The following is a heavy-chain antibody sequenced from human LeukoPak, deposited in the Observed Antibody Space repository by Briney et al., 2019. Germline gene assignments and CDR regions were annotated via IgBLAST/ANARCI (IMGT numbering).Heavy chain of an antibody. CDR2: IYNSGNT. CDR1: GASISNYY. J-gene: IGHJ5*02. D-gene: IGHD2-8*01. Sequence: SETLSLTCTVSGASISNYYWNWIRQPPGKGLEWVGFIYNSGNTKYNPSLRGRVTISLDTSKNQFSLNLNSVTTADTAVYYCAGNTNILGDVNWFDPWGQGTLVTVSS. V-gene: IGHV4-59*01. CDR3: AGNTNILGDVNWFDP.